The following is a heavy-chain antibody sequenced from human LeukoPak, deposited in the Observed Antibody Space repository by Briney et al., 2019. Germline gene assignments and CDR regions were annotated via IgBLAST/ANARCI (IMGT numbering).Heavy chain of an antibody. V-gene: IGHV4-34*01. CDR3: ARGSSGWYDWFDP. Sequence: PSETLSLTCAVYGGSFSGYYWSWIRQPPGKGLEWIGEINHSGSTNYNPSLKSRVTISVDTSNNQFSLKLSSVTAADTAVYYCARGSSGWYDWFDPWGQGTLVTVSS. D-gene: IGHD6-19*01. CDR2: INHSGST. CDR1: GGSFSGYY. J-gene: IGHJ5*02.